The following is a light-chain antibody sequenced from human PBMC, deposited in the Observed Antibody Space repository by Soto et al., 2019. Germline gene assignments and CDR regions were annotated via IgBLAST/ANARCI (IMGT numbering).Light chain of an antibody. CDR1: QTVSSY. J-gene: IGKJ5*01. CDR3: QQRSTSIT. V-gene: IGKV3-11*01. Sequence: IVLTQSPGTLSLWPGETAILSCRTSQTVSSYLSWYQHKPGQAPRLLIYDASKRAPGIPARFSGSGSGTDFTLTISSLEPEDFAVYYCQQRSTSITFGQGIRLEIE. CDR2: DAS.